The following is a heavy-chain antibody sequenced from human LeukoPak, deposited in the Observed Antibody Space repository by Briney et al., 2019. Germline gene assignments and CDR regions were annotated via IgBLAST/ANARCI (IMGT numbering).Heavy chain of an antibody. D-gene: IGHD3-9*01. Sequence: SETLSLTCAVYAGSLSGYYWSWIRQPPGKGLEWIGEINHSGSTNYNPSLKSRVTISVDTSKKQFSLKLSSVTAADTAVYYCARHPTLRYFGWLSSVGAFDIWGQGTMVTVSS. CDR3: ARHPTLRYFGWLSSVGAFDI. V-gene: IGHV4-34*01. CDR2: INHSGST. J-gene: IGHJ3*02. CDR1: AGSLSGYY.